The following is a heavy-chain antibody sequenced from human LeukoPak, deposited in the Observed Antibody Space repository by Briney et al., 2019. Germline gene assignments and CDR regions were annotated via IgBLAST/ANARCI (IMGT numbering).Heavy chain of an antibody. V-gene: IGHV3-23*01. CDR3: AKRLTSGSTLGAFDI. CDR2: ISGSGGST. Sequence: GESLRLSCAASGFTFSTYAMSWVRQAPGKGMEWVSGISGSGGSTYYADSVKGRLTISRDNFKNTLYLQMNSLRVEDTAVYYCAKRLTSGSTLGAFDIWGQGTMVTVSS. D-gene: IGHD3-10*01. J-gene: IGHJ3*02. CDR1: GFTFSTYA.